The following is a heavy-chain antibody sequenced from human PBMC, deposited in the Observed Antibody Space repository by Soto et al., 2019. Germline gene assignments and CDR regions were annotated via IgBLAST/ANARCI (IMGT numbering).Heavy chain of an antibody. CDR2: ISYDGSNK. J-gene: IGHJ5*02. CDR1: GFTFSSYA. Sequence: PGGSLRLSCAASGFTFSSYAMHWVRQAPGKGLEWVAVISYDGSNKYYADSVKGRFTISRDNSKNTLYLQMNSLRAEDTAVYYCAXDGDYVWGSYRLGWFDPWGQGTLVTVSS. CDR3: AXDGDYVWGSYRLGWFDP. V-gene: IGHV3-30-3*01. D-gene: IGHD3-16*02.